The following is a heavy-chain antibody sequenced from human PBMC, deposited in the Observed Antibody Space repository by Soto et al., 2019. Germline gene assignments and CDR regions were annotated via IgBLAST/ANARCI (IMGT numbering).Heavy chain of an antibody. CDR3: ARHGSSSWSNWFDP. V-gene: IGHV4-59*08. Sequence: SQTLSLTCTVSGGSISDYHWSWIRQPPGKGLGWIGYIYYSGSTDYNPSLKSRVTILVDTSKNQFSLKVSSVAAADTAVYYCARHGSSSWSNWFDPWGQGNPVTVSS. CDR1: GGSISDYH. J-gene: IGHJ5*02. CDR2: IYYSGST. D-gene: IGHD6-13*01.